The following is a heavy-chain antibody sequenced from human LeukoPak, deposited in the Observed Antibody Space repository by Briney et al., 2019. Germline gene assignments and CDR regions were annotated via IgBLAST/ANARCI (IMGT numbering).Heavy chain of an antibody. J-gene: IGHJ4*02. CDR3: ARPYCSGGSCYDY. CDR2: ISSNGGST. D-gene: IGHD2-15*01. CDR1: GFTFSSYA. V-gene: IGHV3-64*01. Sequence: GGSLRLSCAASGFTFSSYAMHWVRQAPGKGLEYVSAISSNGGSTYYANSVKGRFTISRDNSRNTLYLQMGSLSAEDMAVYYCARPYCSGGSCYDYWGQGTLVTVSS.